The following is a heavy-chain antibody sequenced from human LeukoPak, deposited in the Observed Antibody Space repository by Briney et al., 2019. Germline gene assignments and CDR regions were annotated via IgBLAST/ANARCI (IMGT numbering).Heavy chain of an antibody. CDR3: ARNSGSYSFEN. J-gene: IGHJ4*02. CDR2: ISYSENT. V-gene: IGHV4-59*01. D-gene: IGHD1-26*01. CDR1: GGSISSYY. Sequence: SETLSLTCIVSGGSISSYYWSWMRQSPGKGLEWIGYISYSENTNYNPSLRSRVTMSVDTPKNQFSLKLSSVTAADTAVYYCARNSGSYSFENWGQGTLVTVSS.